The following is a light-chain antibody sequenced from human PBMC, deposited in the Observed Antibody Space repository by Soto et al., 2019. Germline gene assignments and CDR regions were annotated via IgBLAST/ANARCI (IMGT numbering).Light chain of an antibody. CDR3: QQYGASPYT. CDR1: QSVSSSNY. CDR2: GAS. V-gene: IGKV3-20*01. Sequence: EIVLTQSPGTLSLSPGERVTLSCRARQSVSSSNYLAWYQQKPGQAPRLRISGASSRATGIPDRFSGSGSGTDFTLTISRLEPEDFAVYYCQQYGASPYTFGQGTQLEIK. J-gene: IGKJ2*01.